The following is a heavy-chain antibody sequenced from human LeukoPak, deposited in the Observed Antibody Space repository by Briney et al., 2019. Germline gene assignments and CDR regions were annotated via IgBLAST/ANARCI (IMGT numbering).Heavy chain of an antibody. D-gene: IGHD2-2*01. Sequence: SETLSLTCTVSGGSISSYYWSWVRQPPGKGLEWIGYIYYSGSTNYNPSLKSRVTISVDTSKNQFSLKLSSVTAADTAVYYCARADCSSTSCDLDYWGQGTLVTVSS. CDR1: GGSISSYY. CDR3: ARADCSSTSCDLDY. J-gene: IGHJ4*02. V-gene: IGHV4-59*01. CDR2: IYYSGST.